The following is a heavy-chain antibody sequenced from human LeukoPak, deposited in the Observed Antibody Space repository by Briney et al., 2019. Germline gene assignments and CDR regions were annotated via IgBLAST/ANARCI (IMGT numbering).Heavy chain of an antibody. D-gene: IGHD6-19*01. Sequence: PSETLSLTCNVSGXSISTHYWSWIRQSPGEGLEWIGYADYTGSTKYNPSLKSRVTMSLDTSNNQFSLKLDSVTAADTAVYYCAGGYSSDWYFNCWGQGTLVTVSS. CDR1: GXSISTHY. J-gene: IGHJ4*02. CDR3: AGGYSSDWYFNC. CDR2: ADYTGST. V-gene: IGHV4-59*11.